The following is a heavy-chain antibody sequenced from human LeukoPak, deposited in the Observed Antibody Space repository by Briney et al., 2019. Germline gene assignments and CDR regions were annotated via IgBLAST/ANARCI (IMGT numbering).Heavy chain of an antibody. J-gene: IGHJ4*02. CDR2: INGGNGNT. V-gene: IGHV1-3*01. CDR1: GYTFTSYA. CDR3: AREELRYFDWSPDY. D-gene: IGHD3-9*01. Sequence: ASVKVSCKASGYTFTSYAMHWVRQAPGQRPEWMGWINGGNGNTKYSQKFQGRVTITRDTSASTAYMELSSLRSEDTAVYYCAREELRYFDWSPDYWGQGTLVTVSS.